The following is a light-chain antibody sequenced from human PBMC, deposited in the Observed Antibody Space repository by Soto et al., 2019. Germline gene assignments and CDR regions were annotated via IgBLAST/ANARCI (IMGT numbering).Light chain of an antibody. J-gene: IGKJ3*01. CDR2: AAS. V-gene: IGKV1-12*01. CDR1: QGLSSW. Sequence: IQMTQSPSSVSATVGARVTITCRATQGLSSWLAWYQQKPGKAPKLLIYAASSLQSGVPSRFSGSGSGTDFTLTINNLQPEDFATYYCQQANSFPRTFGPGTKVDIK. CDR3: QQANSFPRT.